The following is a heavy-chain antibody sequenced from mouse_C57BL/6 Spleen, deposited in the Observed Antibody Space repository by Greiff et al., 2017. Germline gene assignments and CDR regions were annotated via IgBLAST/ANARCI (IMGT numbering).Heavy chain of an antibody. CDR2: IRSKSSNYAT. Sequence: EVHLVESGGGLVQPKGSLKLSCAASGFTFNTYAMHWVRQAPGKGLEWVARIRSKSSNYATYYADSVKDRFTISRDDSQSMLYLQMNNLKTEDTAMYYCVRERAYYSTYYGYFDVWGTGTTVTVSS. V-gene: IGHV10-3*01. CDR3: VRERAYYSTYYGYFDV. J-gene: IGHJ1*03. CDR1: GFTFNTYA. D-gene: IGHD2-5*01.